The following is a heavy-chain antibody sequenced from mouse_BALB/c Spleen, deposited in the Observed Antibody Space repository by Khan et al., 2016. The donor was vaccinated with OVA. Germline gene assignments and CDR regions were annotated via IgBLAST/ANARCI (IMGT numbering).Heavy chain of an antibody. Sequence: VRLQQSGPELVKPGASVKMSCKASGYTFSSYVMHWVKQKPGQGLEWIGYIYPYNDGAEYNEKFKGKAILTSDKSSSTAYMELSSLTSEDSAVDYCAILGDYGKGFAYWGQGTLVTVSA. CDR3: AILGDYGKGFAY. CDR2: IYPYNDGA. CDR1: GYTFSSYV. D-gene: IGHD2-1*01. J-gene: IGHJ3*01. V-gene: IGHV1S136*01.